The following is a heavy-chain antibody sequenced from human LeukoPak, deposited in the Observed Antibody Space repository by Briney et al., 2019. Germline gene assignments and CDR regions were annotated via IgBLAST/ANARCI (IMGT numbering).Heavy chain of an antibody. D-gene: IGHD3-22*01. J-gene: IGHJ4*02. CDR3: ARVYYDSTYYFDY. CDR1: GFTVSSNY. V-gene: IGHV3-53*01. CDR2: IYSGGST. Sequence: GGSPRLSCAASGFTVSSNYMSWVRQAPGKGLEWVSVIYSGGSTYYADSVKGRFTISRDNSKNTLYLQMNSLRAEDTAVYYCARVYYDSTYYFDYWGQGTLVTVSS.